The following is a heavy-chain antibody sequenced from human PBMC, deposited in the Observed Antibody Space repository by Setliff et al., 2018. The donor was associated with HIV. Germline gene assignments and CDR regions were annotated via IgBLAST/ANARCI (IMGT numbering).Heavy chain of an antibody. CDR1: GYTFSDHN. CDR3: ARNPIQIKRWSPGETWFDT. CDR2: INPKSGDT. V-gene: IGHV1-2*02. J-gene: IGHJ5*02. Sequence: ASVKVSCKTSGYTFSDHNIHWVRQAPGQGLEWMGWINPKSGDTNYAQRFQGRVTMARDTSINTVYMELTRLTSDDTATYYCARNPIQIKRWSPGETWFDTWGQGTLVTVSS. D-gene: IGHD5-18*01.